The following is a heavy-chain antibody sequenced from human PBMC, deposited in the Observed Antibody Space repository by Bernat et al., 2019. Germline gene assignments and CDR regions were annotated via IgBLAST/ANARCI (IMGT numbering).Heavy chain of an antibody. V-gene: IGHV3-11*05. D-gene: IGHD3-9*01. J-gene: IGHJ4*02. Sequence: QVQLVESGGGLVKPGGSLRLSCAASGFTFSDYYMSWIRQAPGKGLDWVSYISSSSSYTNYADSVKGRFTISRDNAKNSLYLQMNSLRAEDTAVYYCARGEGGRYFDWLPDLDYWGQGTLVTVSS. CDR3: ARGEGGRYFDWLPDLDY. CDR2: ISSSSSYT. CDR1: GFTFSDYY.